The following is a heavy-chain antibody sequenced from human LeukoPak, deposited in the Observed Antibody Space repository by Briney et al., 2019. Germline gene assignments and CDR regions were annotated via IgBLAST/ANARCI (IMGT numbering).Heavy chain of an antibody. CDR3: ARQPISGSYWGYFDY. CDR1: GGSISSYY. V-gene: IGHV4-59*08. J-gene: IGHJ4*02. CDR2: IYYSGST. Sequence: SETLSLTCTVSGGSISSYYWSWIRQPPGKGLEWIGYIYYSGSTNCNPSLKSRVTISVDTSKNQFSLKLSSVTAADTAVYYCARQPISGSYWGYFDYWGQGTLVTVSS. D-gene: IGHD1-26*01.